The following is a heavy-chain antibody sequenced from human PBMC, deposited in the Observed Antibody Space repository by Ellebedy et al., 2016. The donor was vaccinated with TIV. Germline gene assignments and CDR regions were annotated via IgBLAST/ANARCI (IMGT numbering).Heavy chain of an antibody. Sequence: ASVKVSCXASGYTFTGYYMHWVRQAPGQGLEWMGWINPNSGGTNYAQKFQGWVTMTRDTSISTAYMELSRLRSDDTAVYYCARSVGDSSSWYSLRFDPWGQGTLVTVSS. CDR2: INPNSGGT. V-gene: IGHV1-2*04. CDR3: ARSVGDSSSWYSLRFDP. J-gene: IGHJ5*02. CDR1: GYTFTGYY. D-gene: IGHD6-13*01.